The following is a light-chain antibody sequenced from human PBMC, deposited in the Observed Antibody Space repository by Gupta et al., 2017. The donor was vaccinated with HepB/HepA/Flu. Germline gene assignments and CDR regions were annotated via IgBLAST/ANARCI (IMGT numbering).Light chain of an antibody. V-gene: IGLV7-46*01. CDR1: TGAVTSGHY. CDR2: DTS. CDR3: LLSYSGADVV. J-gene: IGLJ2*01. Sequence: QAVVTQEPSLTVSPGGTVTLTCGSSTGAVTSGHYPYWFQQKPGQAPRTLIYDTSNKHSWTPARFSGSLLGGKAALTLSGAQPEDEAEYYCLLSYSGADVVFGGGTKLTGL.